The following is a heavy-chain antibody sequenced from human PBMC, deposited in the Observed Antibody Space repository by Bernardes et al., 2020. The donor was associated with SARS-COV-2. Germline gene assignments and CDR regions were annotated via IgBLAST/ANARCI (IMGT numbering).Heavy chain of an antibody. CDR1: GYTLTELS. CDR3: ATSTAAAATHWFDP. V-gene: IGHV1-24*01. D-gene: IGHD6-13*01. Sequence: ASAKVSCKVSGYTLTELSMHWVRQAPGKGLEWLGGFDPEDGETIYAQKFQGRVTMTEDTSTDTAYMELSSLRSEDTAVYYCATSTAAAATHWFDPWGQGTLVTVSS. CDR2: FDPEDGET. J-gene: IGHJ5*02.